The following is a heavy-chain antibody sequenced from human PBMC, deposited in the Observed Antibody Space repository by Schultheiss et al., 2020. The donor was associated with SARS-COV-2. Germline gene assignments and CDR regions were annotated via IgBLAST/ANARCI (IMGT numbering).Heavy chain of an antibody. V-gene: IGHV4-28*03. D-gene: IGHD6-13*01. CDR1: GYSISSSNW. CDR3: ARAAGSNNIFDY. J-gene: IGHJ4*02. Sequence: SETLSLTCAVSGYSISSSNWWGWIRQPPGKGLEWIGYIYYSGSTNYNPSLKSRVTISVDTSKNQFSLKLSSVTAADTAVYYCARAAGSNNIFDYWGQGTLVTVSS. CDR2: IYYSGST.